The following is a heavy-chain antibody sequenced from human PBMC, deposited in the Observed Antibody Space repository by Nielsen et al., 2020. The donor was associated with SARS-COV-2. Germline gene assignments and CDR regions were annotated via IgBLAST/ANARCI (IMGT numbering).Heavy chain of an antibody. Sequence: GESLKISCAASGFTFCRYWMLCLRHAPGKGLVWVSRINSDGSSTSYADSVKGRFTISRDNAKNTLYLQMNSLRAEDTAVYYCAFAVPAADMLTQNWFDPWGQGTLVTVSS. CDR2: INSDGSST. CDR1: GFTFCRYW. D-gene: IGHD2-2*01. J-gene: IGHJ5*02. V-gene: IGHV3-74*01. CDR3: AFAVPAADMLTQNWFDP.